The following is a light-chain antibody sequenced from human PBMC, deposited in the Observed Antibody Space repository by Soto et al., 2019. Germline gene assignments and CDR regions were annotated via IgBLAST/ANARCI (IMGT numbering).Light chain of an antibody. V-gene: IGLV1-40*01. CDR3: QCYDSSRSGYV. CDR1: SSNIGPTYD. CDR2: ANT. Sequence: QSVLTQPPSVSGAPGQRVTISCTGSSSNIGPTYDVHWYQQLPGTAPKLLIYANTNRPSGVPDRFSGSKSGTSASLAITGLQAEDEADYFCQCYDSSRSGYVFGTGTKVTVL. J-gene: IGLJ1*01.